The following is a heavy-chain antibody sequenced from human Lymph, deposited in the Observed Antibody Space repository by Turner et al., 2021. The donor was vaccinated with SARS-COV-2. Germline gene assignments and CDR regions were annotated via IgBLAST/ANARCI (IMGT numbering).Heavy chain of an antibody. CDR2: INPSGGST. V-gene: IGHV1-46*01. J-gene: IGHJ6*02. CDR1: GYTLTSYY. D-gene: IGHD5-18*01. CDR3: ARDPPIQIWVDYFYYGMDV. Sequence: QVQLVQSGAEVKKPGASVKVSCKASGYTLTSYYMHWVRQAPEQGLEWMGIINPSGGSTSYAQKFQGRVTMTRDTSTSTVYMELSSLRSEDTAVYYCARDPPIQIWVDYFYYGMDVWGQGTTVTVSS.